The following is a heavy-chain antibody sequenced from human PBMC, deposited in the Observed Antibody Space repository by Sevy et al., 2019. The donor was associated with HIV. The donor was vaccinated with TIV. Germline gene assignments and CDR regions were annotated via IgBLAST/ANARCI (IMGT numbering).Heavy chain of an antibody. CDR3: ARVPLGLTGYSDY. J-gene: IGHJ4*02. V-gene: IGHV1-69*13. CDR1: GGTFSRYS. Sequence: ASVKVSCKAPGGTFSRYSVSWVRQAPGQGLEWMGGLIPILGTANYAQKFQGRVTITADESTDTAYMELSSLAPDDTAMYFCARVPLGLTGYSDYWGQGTLVTVSS. D-gene: IGHD3-9*01. CDR2: LIPILGTA.